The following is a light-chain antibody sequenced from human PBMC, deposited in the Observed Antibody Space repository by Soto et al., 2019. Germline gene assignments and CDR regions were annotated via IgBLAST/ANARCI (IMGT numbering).Light chain of an antibody. J-gene: IGKJ1*01. CDR1: QSISSW. CDR2: DAS. V-gene: IGKV1-5*01. CDR3: QQYYSYWT. Sequence: DIQMTQSPSTLSASVGDRVTITCRASQSISSWLAWYQQKPGKAPKLLIYDASSLESGVPARFSGSGSWTEITPTISSLQPDDFATYYCQQYYSYWTFGQGTKVEIK.